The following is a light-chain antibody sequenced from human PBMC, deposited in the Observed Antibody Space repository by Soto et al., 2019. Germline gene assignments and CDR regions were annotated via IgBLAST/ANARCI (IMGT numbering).Light chain of an antibody. V-gene: IGKV3-20*01. CDR1: QSVSSSY. CDR2: GAS. Sequence: EIVLTQSPGPLSLSPGERATLSCRASQSVSSSYLAWYQQKPGQAPRLLIYGASSRATGIPDRFSGSGSGTDFNLTISRLEPEDFAVYYCQQYCSSPWTFGQGTKVEIK. CDR3: QQYCSSPWT. J-gene: IGKJ1*01.